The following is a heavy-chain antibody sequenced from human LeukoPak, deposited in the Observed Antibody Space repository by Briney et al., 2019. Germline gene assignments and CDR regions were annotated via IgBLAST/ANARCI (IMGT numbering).Heavy chain of an antibody. CDR3: AREGRNYYYYYMDV. CDR2: ISSSSSYI. CDR1: GFTFSSYS. Sequence: PGGSLRLSCAASGFTFSSYSTNWVRQAPGKGLEWVSSISSSSSYIYYADSVRGRFTIFRDNAKNSLYLQMNSLRAEDTAVYYCAREGRNYYYYYMDVWGKGTTVTVSS. J-gene: IGHJ6*03. V-gene: IGHV3-21*01.